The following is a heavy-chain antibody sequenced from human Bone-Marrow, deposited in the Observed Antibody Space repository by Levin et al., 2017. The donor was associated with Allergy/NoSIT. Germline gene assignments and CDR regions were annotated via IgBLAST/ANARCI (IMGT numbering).Heavy chain of an antibody. CDR1: GNMFSGYS. Sequence: GGSLRLSCAASGNMFSGYSMSWVRQAPGKGLEWVSSITSKSNYISYADSVKGRFTISRDNAKNSLYLQLNNLRVEDTALYYCARDRRGKTVTAPYCCFGYWGQGTLVTVSS. CDR2: ITSKSNYI. J-gene: IGHJ4*01. D-gene: IGHD2-21*02. V-gene: IGHV3-21*01. CDR3: ARDRRGKTVTAPYCCFGY.